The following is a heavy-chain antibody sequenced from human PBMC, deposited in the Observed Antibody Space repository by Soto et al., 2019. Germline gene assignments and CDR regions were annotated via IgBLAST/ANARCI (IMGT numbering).Heavy chain of an antibody. CDR1: GYSFTRYG. V-gene: IGHV1-2*04. CDR2: INPNSGGT. Sequence: ASVKVSCKASGYSFTRYGIGWVRQAPGQGLEWMGWINPNSGGTNYAQKFQGWVTMTRDTSISTAYMELSRLRSDDTAVYYCARGRDSSSWYAYFQHWGQGTLVTVSS. J-gene: IGHJ1*01. D-gene: IGHD6-13*01. CDR3: ARGRDSSSWYAYFQH.